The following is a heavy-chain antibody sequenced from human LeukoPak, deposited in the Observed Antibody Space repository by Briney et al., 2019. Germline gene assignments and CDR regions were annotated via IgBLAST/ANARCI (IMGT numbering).Heavy chain of an antibody. CDR3: AKHTRNHYGSGSSDY. CDR1: GFTFSSYG. J-gene: IGHJ4*02. CDR2: ISGSGGST. D-gene: IGHD3-10*01. V-gene: IGHV3-23*01. Sequence: GGSLRLSCAASGFTFSSYGMSWVRQAPGKGLEWVSAISGSGGSTYYADSVEGRFTISRHNSKNTLYLQMNSLRAEDTAVYYCAKHTRNHYGSGSSDYWGQGTLVTVSS.